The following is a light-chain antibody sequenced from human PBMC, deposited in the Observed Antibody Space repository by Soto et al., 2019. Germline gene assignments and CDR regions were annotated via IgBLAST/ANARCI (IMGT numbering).Light chain of an antibody. CDR2: GNN. J-gene: IGLJ2*01. CDR1: SSNIGASYG. V-gene: IGLV1-40*01. CDR3: QSYDSSLSGSV. Sequence: QSVLTQPPSVSGAPGQRVTISCTVSSSNIGASYGVHWYQHLPGTAPKLLIYGNNNRPSGVPDRFSGSKSGTSASLDITGLQAEDEADYYCQSYDSSLSGSVFGGGTKLTVL.